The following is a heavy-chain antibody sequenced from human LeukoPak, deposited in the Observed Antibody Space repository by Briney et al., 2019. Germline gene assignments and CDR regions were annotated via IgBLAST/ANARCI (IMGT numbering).Heavy chain of an antibody. CDR2: IIPILGIA. CDR1: GGTFSSYA. J-gene: IGHJ4*02. Sequence: ASVKVSCKASGGTFSSYAISWVRQAPGQGLEWMGRIIPILGIANYAQKFQGRVTITADESTSTAYMELSSLRSEDTAVYYCARGSPIAAMYYFDYWGQGTLVTISS. CDR3: ARGSPIAAMYYFDY. V-gene: IGHV1-69*04. D-gene: IGHD6-6*01.